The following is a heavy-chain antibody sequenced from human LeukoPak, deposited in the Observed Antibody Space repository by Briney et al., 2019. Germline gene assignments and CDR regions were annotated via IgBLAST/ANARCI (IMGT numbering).Heavy chain of an antibody. CDR2: IKQDGSEK. CDR3: AREGARWQWLTRYFDY. D-gene: IGHD6-19*01. J-gene: IGHJ4*02. CDR1: GFTFSSYG. Sequence: GGSLRLSCAASGFTFSSYGLHWVRQAPGKGLEWVANIKQDGSEKYYVDSVKGRLTISRDNAKNSLYLQMNSLRAEDTAVYYCAREGARWQWLTRYFDYWGQGTLVTVSS. V-gene: IGHV3-7*03.